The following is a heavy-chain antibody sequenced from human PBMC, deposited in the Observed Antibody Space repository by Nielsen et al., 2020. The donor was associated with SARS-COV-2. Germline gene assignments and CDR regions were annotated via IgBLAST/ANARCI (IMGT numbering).Heavy chain of an antibody. J-gene: IGHJ4*02. CDR1: GYSFTDYP. Sequence: ASVKVSCKASGYSFTDYPIHWVRQAPGQKLEWMGWINAGNGITKYSQDFQGRVTITRDTSATTAYMQLSSLRSEDTGVYCCARGAAELDYWGQGALVTVSS. D-gene: IGHD6-25*01. CDR3: ARGAAELDY. V-gene: IGHV1-3*01. CDR2: INAGNGIT.